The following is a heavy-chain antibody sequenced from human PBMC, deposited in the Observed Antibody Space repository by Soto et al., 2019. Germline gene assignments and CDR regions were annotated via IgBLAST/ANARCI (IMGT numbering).Heavy chain of an antibody. V-gene: IGHV4-31*03. CDR2: IYYSGST. J-gene: IGHJ6*02. D-gene: IGHD2-2*01. CDR1: GGSISSGGYY. Sequence: QVQLQESGPGLVKPSQTLSLTCTVSGGSISSGGYYWSWIRQHPGKGLEWIGYIYYSGSTYYNPSLERRVTISVDASKNQFSLKMSSVTAADTAVYYCARAPISSTHWKAPEGMDVWGQGATVTVSS. CDR3: ARAPISSTHWKAPEGMDV.